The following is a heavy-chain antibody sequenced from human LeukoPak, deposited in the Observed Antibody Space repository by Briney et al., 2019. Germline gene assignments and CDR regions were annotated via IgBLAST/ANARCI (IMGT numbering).Heavy chain of an antibody. D-gene: IGHD2-21*01. CDR2: IYDSGTT. Sequence: PSETLSLTCTISGGSISGSYWSWIRQSPGKGLEWIAYIYDSGTTNYNPSLKSPVTISIDSSKNQFYLNLSCVTAADTAVYYCARMESATTIPGYYFDYWGQGMLVTVSS. CDR1: GGSISGSY. CDR3: ARMESATTIPGYYFDY. J-gene: IGHJ4*02. V-gene: IGHV4-59*01.